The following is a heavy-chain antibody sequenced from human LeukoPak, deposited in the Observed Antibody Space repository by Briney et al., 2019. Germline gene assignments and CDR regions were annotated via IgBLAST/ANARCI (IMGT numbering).Heavy chain of an antibody. CDR2: INPDSGFT. D-gene: IGHD3-16*01. CDR3: APTPEAYTSNGNV. J-gene: IGHJ4*02. Sequence: ASVKVSCKTSGYSFTDDYVQWVRQAPGQGLEWMGWINPDSGFTNYAQKFQGRVTMTRDTSISTAYMEVRRLRPDDTAVYYCAPTPEAYTSNGNVWGQGTLVTVSS. V-gene: IGHV1-2*02. CDR1: GYSFTDDY.